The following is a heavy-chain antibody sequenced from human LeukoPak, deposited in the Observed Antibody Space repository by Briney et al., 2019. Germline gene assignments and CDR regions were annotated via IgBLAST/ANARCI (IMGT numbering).Heavy chain of an antibody. CDR3: AREGVYGYFDF. D-gene: IGHD2-8*01. Sequence: PGGSLRLSCAASGFTFSSYEMNWVRQAPGKGLEWVSVIYTGGGTYYADSVKGRFTISRDNSKNTLYLQMNSLRAEDTAVYYCAREGVYGYFDFWGQGTLVTVSS. CDR2: IYTGGGT. J-gene: IGHJ4*02. CDR1: GFTFSSYE. V-gene: IGHV3-53*01.